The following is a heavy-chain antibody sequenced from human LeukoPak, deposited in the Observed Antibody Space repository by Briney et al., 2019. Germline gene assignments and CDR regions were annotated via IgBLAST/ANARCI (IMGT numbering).Heavy chain of an antibody. V-gene: IGHV1-18*01. Sequence: ASVRVSCKASVYTLTTKGVSCVPQAPGQGLEWRAWISPYDDDTNYTPDLPGRVTLSTDTSTSTAYMELTSLRSGDTGVYYWARLTGGIYSSRDAFDIWGQGTMVTVSS. D-gene: IGHD2-2*01. CDR3: ARLTGGIYSSRDAFDI. J-gene: IGHJ3*02. CDR1: VYTLTTKG. CDR2: ISPYDDDT.